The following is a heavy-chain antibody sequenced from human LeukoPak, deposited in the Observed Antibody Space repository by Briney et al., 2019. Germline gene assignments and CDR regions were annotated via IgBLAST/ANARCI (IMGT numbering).Heavy chain of an antibody. D-gene: IGHD3/OR15-3a*01. CDR1: NGSVSGYY. Sequence: SETLSPTCAVDNGSVSGYYWTWIRPPPGEGLEWIGEIKHSGRTTYTPSLKSRVSISVDPSKNQFSLKLSSVTAADTAMYYCAREARGLFYWGQGTLVTVSS. CDR2: IKHSGRT. J-gene: IGHJ4*02. CDR3: AREARGLFY. V-gene: IGHV4-34*01.